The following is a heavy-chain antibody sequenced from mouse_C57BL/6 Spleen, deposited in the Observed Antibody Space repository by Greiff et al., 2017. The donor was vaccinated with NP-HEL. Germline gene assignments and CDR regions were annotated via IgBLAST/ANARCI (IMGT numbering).Heavy chain of an antibody. CDR2: IWRGGST. CDR1: GFSLTSYG. J-gene: IGHJ1*03. Sequence: VQLQQSGPGLVQPSQSLSITCTVSGFSLTSYGVHWVRQSSGRGLEWLGVIWRGGSTDYNAAFMSRLSITKDNSKSKVFFKMNSLQADDTAIYYCANEDYYGSSYWYFDVWGTGTTVTVSS. V-gene: IGHV2-5*01. D-gene: IGHD1-1*01. CDR3: ANEDYYGSSYWYFDV.